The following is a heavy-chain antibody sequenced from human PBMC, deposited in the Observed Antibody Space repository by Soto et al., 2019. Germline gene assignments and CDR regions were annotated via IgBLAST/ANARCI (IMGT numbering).Heavy chain of an antibody. CDR2: IYYSGST. D-gene: IGHD6-13*01. CDR1: GGSISSYY. V-gene: IGHV4-59*01. CDR3: ARVRDSSSWYSPYYFDY. J-gene: IGHJ4*02. Sequence: SETLSLTCTVSGGSISSYYWSWIRQPPGKGLEWIGYIYYSGSTNYNPSLKSRVTISVDTSKNQFSLKLSSVTAADTAVYYCARVRDSSSWYSPYYFDYWGQGTLVTVS.